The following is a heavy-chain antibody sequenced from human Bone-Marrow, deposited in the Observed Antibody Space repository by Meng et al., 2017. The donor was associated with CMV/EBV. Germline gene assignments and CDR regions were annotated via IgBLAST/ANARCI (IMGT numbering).Heavy chain of an antibody. Sequence: ASVKVSCKASGYTFTGYYMHWVRQAPGQGLEWMGWINPNSGGTNYAQKFQGRVTMTRDTSISTTYMELSSLRSEDTAVYHCARDLKVVVPAAPDYWGQGTLVTVSS. CDR1: GYTFTGYY. V-gene: IGHV1-2*02. CDR3: ARDLKVVVPAAPDY. J-gene: IGHJ4*02. D-gene: IGHD2-2*01. CDR2: INPNSGGT.